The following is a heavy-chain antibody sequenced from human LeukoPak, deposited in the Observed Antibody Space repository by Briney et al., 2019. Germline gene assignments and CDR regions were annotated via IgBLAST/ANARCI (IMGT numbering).Heavy chain of an antibody. CDR2: INPNSGGT. CDR3: ARDPHPYYDILTGYLHWFDP. V-gene: IGHV1-2*02. D-gene: IGHD3-9*01. Sequence: ASVKVSCKASGYTFTGYYMHWVRQAPGQGLEWMGWINPNSGGTNYAQKFQGRVTMTRDMSISTAYMELGRLRSDDTAVYYCARDPHPYYDILTGYLHWFDPWGQGTLVTVSS. CDR1: GYTFTGYY. J-gene: IGHJ5*02.